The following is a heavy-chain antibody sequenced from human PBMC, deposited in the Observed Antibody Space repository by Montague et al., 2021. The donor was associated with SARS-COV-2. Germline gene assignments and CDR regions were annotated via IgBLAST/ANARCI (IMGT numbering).Heavy chain of an antibody. Sequence: SETLSLTCAVYGASFKGYYWTWIRQPPGKGLEWIGEINHSGSTSYDPSLRSRVTISVDTSKNQFSLKLTSVTAADTAVYYCTRRLHGFNRHYFEYWGQGTLVTVSS. J-gene: IGHJ4*02. CDR1: GASFKGYY. D-gene: IGHD5-24*01. V-gene: IGHV4-34*01. CDR3: TRRLHGFNRHYFEY. CDR2: INHSGST.